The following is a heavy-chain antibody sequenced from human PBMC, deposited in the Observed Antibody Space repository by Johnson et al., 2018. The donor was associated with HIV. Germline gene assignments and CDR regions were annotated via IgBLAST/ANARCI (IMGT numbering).Heavy chain of an antibody. CDR1: GFTFSNAW. D-gene: IGHD6-19*01. V-gene: IGHV3-15*01. J-gene: IGHJ3*02. CDR2: LKSRTDGETA. Sequence: EVQLVESGGGLVKPGGSLRLSCAASGFTFSNAWLSWVRQAPGKGLEWVGRLKSRTDGETADYAAPVKGRFTITRDDSKHTLYVQMNSLRAEDTALYYCARGGGQWLVPWVLGAFDIWGQGTMVTVSS. CDR3: ARGGGQWLVPWVLGAFDI.